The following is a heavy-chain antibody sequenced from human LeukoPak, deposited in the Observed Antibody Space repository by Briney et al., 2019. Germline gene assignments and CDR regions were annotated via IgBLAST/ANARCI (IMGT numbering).Heavy chain of an antibody. D-gene: IGHD4-23*01. CDR2: ISSSSSYI. CDR3: AKDRGPDYGGNSYYYYYMDV. J-gene: IGHJ6*03. V-gene: IGHV3-21*01. CDR1: GFTFSSYS. Sequence: GGSLRLSCAASGFTFSSYSMNWVRQAPGKGLEWVSSISSSSSYIYYADSVKGRFTISRDNAKNSLYLQMNSLRAEDTAVYYCAKDRGPDYGGNSYYYYYMDVWGKGTTVTISS.